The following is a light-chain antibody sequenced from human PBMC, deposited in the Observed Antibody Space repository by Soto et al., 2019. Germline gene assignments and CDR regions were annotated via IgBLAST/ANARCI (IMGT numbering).Light chain of an antibody. Sequence: DIQITQSPSAMSASVGDRVTITCRASQGISHYLAWFQQKPGKAPRRLIYAASSLDSGVPSRFSGSGSGTEFTLTISSLQPEDFATYYCLQHKSYPRTFGQGTKLEIK. CDR3: LQHKSYPRT. V-gene: IGKV1-17*03. J-gene: IGKJ2*01. CDR1: QGISHY. CDR2: AAS.